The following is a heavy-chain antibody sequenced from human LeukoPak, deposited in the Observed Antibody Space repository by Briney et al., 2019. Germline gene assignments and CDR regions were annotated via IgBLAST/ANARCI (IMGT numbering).Heavy chain of an antibody. J-gene: IGHJ5*02. CDR3: ATRNNWNDSWFDP. CDR2: FDPEDGET. D-gene: IGHD1-1*01. V-gene: IGHV1-24*01. Sequence: ASVKVSCKVSGYTLTELSMHWVRQAPGKGLEWMGGFDPEDGETIYAQKFQGRVTMTEDTSTDTAYMELSSLRSGDTAVYYCATRNNWNDSWFDPWGQGTLVTVSS. CDR1: GYTLTELS.